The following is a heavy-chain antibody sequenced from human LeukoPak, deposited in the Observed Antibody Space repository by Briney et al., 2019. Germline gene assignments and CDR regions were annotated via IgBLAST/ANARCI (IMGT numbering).Heavy chain of an antibody. J-gene: IGHJ3*02. CDR2: ISSSSSYI. CDR3: ASSYFDNSMHAYDI. V-gene: IGHV3-21*01. D-gene: IGHD3-22*01. CDR1: GFTFSSYS. Sequence: PGGSPRLSCVVSGFTFSSYSVNWVRQSPGKGLEWVSYISSSSSYIHYADSVKGRFTISRDNAKNSLYLQMNSLRAEDTAVYFCASSYFDNSMHAYDIWGQGTMVTVSS.